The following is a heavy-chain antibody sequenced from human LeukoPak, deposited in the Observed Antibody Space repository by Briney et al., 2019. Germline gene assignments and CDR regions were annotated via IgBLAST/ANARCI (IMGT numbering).Heavy chain of an antibody. J-gene: IGHJ5*02. CDR1: GYTFTSYG. CDR2: ISAYNGNT. D-gene: IGHD3-10*01. V-gene: IGHV1-18*01. Sequence: ASVKVSCKASGYTFTSYGISWVRQAPGQGLEWMGWISAYNGNTNYAQKLQGRVTMTTDTSTSTAYMDMRSLRSDDTAVYYCARVSITMVRGAKSERIYNWFDPWGQGTLVTVSS. CDR3: ARVSITMVRGAKSERIYNWFDP.